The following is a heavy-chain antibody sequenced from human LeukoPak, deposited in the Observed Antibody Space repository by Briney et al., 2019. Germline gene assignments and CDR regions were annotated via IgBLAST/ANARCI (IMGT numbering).Heavy chain of an antibody. D-gene: IGHD4-11*01. V-gene: IGHV4-34*01. CDR2: INHSGST. J-gene: IGHJ4*02. CDR3: ARIDYSNYFDY. Sequence: PSETLSLTCAVSGGSFSGYYWSWIRQPPGKGLEWIGEINHSGSTNYNPSLKSRVTISVDTSKNQFSLKLSSVTAADTAVYYCARIDYSNYFDYWGQGTLVTVSS. CDR1: GGSFSGYY.